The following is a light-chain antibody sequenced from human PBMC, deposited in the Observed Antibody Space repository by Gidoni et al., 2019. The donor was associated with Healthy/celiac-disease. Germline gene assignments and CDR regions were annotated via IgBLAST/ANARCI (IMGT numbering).Light chain of an antibody. CDR1: HSVSSSY. J-gene: IGKJ3*01. CDR2: GAS. Sequence: ELVLTQSPGTLSLSPGERATLSCRASHSVSSSYLAWYQQKPGQAPRLLIYGASSRATGIPDRFSGSGSGTDFTLTISRLEAEDLAVYYCQQYGSSPVTFGPGTKVDIK. CDR3: QQYGSSPVT. V-gene: IGKV3-20*01.